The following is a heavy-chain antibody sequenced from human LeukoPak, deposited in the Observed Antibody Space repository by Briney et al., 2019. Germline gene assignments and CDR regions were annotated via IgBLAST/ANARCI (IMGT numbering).Heavy chain of an antibody. J-gene: IGHJ3*02. D-gene: IGHD3-22*01. CDR1: GFTFSSYG. V-gene: IGHV3-33*01. Sequence: GGSLRLSCAASGFTFSSYGMHWVRQAPGKGLEWVAVIWYDGSNKYYADSVKGRSTISRDNSKNTLYLQMNSLRAEDTAVYYCARAEGYYDSSGNDAFDIWGQGTMVTVSS. CDR3: ARAEGYYDSSGNDAFDI. CDR2: IWYDGSNK.